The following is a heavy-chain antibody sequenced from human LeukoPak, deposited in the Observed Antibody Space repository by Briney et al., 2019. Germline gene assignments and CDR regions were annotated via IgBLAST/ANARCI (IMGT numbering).Heavy chain of an antibody. J-gene: IGHJ3*02. V-gene: IGHV4-59*01. Sequence: KPSETLSLTCTVPGGSISSYYWSWIRQPPGKGLEWIGYIYYSGSTNYNPSLKSRVTISVDTSKNQFSLKLSSVTAADTAVYYCARGRVARGAFDIWGQGTMVTVSS. CDR2: IYYSGST. CDR1: GGSISSYY. CDR3: ARGRVARGAFDI. D-gene: IGHD2-15*01.